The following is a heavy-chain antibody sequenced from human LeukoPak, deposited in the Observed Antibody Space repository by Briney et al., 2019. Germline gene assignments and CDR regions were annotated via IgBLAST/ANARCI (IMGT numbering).Heavy chain of an antibody. CDR2: ISSSSSYI. V-gene: IGHV3-21*01. CDR3: ARIMTQQMVFDY. J-gene: IGHJ4*02. CDR1: GFTFSSYG. D-gene: IGHD6-13*01. Sequence: GGSLRLSCVASGFTFSSYGMNWVRQAPGKGLEWVSFISSSSSYIYYADSVKGRFTISRDNAKNSLYLQMDSLRAEDTAVYYCARIMTQQMVFDYWGQGTLVTVSS.